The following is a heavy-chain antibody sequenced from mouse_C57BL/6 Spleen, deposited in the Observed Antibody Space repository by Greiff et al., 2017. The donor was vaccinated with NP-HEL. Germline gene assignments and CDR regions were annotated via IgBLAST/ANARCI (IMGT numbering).Heavy chain of an antibody. CDR2: ILPGRGSN. D-gene: IGHD2-5*01. V-gene: IGHV1-9*01. Sequence: QVQLQQSGAELMKPGASVKLSCKATGYTFTGYWIDWVQQRPGHGLEWLGEILPGRGSNNYHEKFKGQATFTADTSSNTAYRQLSSQTTDDSSIYCGARSPYYSNPDAMDYWGQGTSVTVSS. J-gene: IGHJ4*01. CDR3: ARSPYYSNPDAMDY. CDR1: GYTFTGYW.